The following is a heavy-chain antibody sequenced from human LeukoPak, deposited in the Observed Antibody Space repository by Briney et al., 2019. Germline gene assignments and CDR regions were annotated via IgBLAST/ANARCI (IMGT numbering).Heavy chain of an antibody. CDR3: ARDDGKTTVTPEYYFDS. CDR2: IYYSGST. J-gene: IGHJ4*02. Sequence: SETLSLTCTVSGGSISSYYWSWIRQPPGKGLEWIGYIYYSGSTNYNPSLKSRVTISVDTSKNQFSLKLSSVTAADTAVYYCARDDGKTTVTPEYYFDSWGQGTLVTVSS. V-gene: IGHV4-59*01. D-gene: IGHD4-17*01. CDR1: GGSISSYY.